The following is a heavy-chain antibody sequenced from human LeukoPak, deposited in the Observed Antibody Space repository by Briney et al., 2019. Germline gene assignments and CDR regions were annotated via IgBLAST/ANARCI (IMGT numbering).Heavy chain of an antibody. J-gene: IGHJ4*02. CDR3: SRDQLAYSGYDTLFDY. Sequence: PGGSLRLSCAASGFTFNSYAIHWVRQAPGKGLEWVAVISYDGSNKYYADSVKGRFTIFRDNSKNTLYLQLNSLRPEDTAVYYCSRDQLAYSGYDTLFDYWGQGTLVTVSS. CDR2: ISYDGSNK. D-gene: IGHD5-12*01. CDR1: GFTFNSYA. V-gene: IGHV3-30*04.